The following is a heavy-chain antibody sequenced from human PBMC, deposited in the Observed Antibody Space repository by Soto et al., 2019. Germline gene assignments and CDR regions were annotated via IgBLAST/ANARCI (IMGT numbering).Heavy chain of an antibody. V-gene: IGHV4-59*08. D-gene: IGHD4-17*01. CDR3: ARTGGMTTVTFYFDY. CDR1: GGPISSYY. CDR2: IYYSGST. Sequence: SETLSLTCTVSGGPISSYYWSWIRQPPGKGLEWIGYIYYSGSTNYNPSLKSRVTISVDTSKNQFSLKLSSVTAADTAVYYCARTGGMTTVTFYFDYWGQGTLVTVS. J-gene: IGHJ4*02.